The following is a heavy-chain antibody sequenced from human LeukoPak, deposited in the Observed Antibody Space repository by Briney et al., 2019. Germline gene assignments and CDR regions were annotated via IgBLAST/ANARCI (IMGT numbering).Heavy chain of an antibody. Sequence: PGRSLRPSCAASGFTFSSYGMHWVRQAPGKGLEWVAVIWYDGSNKYYADSVKGRFTISRDNSKNTLYLQMNSLRAEDTAVYYCARGRWLQFGYFDYWGQGTLVTVSS. CDR1: GFTFSSYG. CDR2: IWYDGSNK. CDR3: ARGRWLQFGYFDY. D-gene: IGHD5-24*01. J-gene: IGHJ4*02. V-gene: IGHV3-33*01.